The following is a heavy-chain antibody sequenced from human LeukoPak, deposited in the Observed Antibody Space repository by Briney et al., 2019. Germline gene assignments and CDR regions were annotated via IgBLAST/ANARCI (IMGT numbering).Heavy chain of an antibody. CDR2: MNPNSGHT. D-gene: IGHD1-1*01. V-gene: IGHV1-8*01. J-gene: IGHJ4*02. Sequence: VASVKVSCKASGYAFSNYDINWVRQATGQGLEWMGYMNPNSGHTVYAQKFQGRVTMTRDTSISTAYMELSSLRFDDTAVYYCARVPRESNSHWGQGTLVTVSS. CDR3: ARVPRESNSH. CDR1: GYAFSNYD.